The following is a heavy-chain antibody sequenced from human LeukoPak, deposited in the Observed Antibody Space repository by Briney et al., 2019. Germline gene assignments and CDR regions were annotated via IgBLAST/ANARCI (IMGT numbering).Heavy chain of an antibody. Sequence: KPSETLSLTCTVSGGSINSYYWSWIRPPPGKGLEWIGYVYYSGSTKYNPSLKSRLTISIDTSKNQFSLQLSSLTAADTAVYYCARSGGYSYGYSFDYWGQGTLVTVST. CDR1: GGSINSYY. J-gene: IGHJ4*02. CDR2: VYYSGST. V-gene: IGHV4-59*01. CDR3: ARSGGYSYGYSFDY. D-gene: IGHD5-18*01.